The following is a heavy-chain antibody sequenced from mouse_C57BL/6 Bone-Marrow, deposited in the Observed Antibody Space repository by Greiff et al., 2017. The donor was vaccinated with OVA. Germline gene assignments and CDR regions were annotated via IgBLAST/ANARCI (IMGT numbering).Heavy chain of an antibody. J-gene: IGHJ3*01. CDR2: IYPGDGDT. D-gene: IGHD1-1*01. CDR3: ASPYYGSSPWFAY. CDR1: GYAFSSSW. V-gene: IGHV1-82*01. Sequence: VQLQQSGPELVKPGASVKISCKASGYAFSSSWMNWVKQRPGKGLEWIGRIYPGDGDTNYNGKFKGKATLTADKSSSTAYMQLSSLTSEESAVYFCASPYYGSSPWFAYWGQGTLVTVSA.